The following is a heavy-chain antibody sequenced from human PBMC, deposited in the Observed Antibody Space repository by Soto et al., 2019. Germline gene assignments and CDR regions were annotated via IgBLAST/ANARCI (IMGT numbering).Heavy chain of an antibody. J-gene: IGHJ6*03. CDR3: ARPAHVSYYYYYYMDV. CDR2: MNPNSGNT. V-gene: IGHV1-8*01. CDR1: GYTFTSYD. Sequence: GASVKVSCKASGYTFTSYDINWVRQATGQGLEWMGWMNPNSGNTGYAQKFQGRVTMTRNTSISTAYMELSSLRSEDTAVYYCARPAHVSYYYYYYMDVWGKGTTVTGSS. D-gene: IGHD2-8*01.